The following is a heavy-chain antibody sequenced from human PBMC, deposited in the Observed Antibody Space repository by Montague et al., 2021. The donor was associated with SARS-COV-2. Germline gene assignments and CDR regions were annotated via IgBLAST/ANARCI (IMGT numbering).Heavy chain of an antibody. CDR2: IYYSGYT. CDR3: ARRPKGELAYFDS. J-gene: IGHJ4*02. D-gene: IGHD1-26*01. Sequence: SETLSLTCTVSGGSFTSYYWSWIRQSPGKGLEWIGTIYYSGYTNYNFSLKSRVTMSVDTSKNQFSLRLTSVTAADSAVYFCARRPKGELAYFDSWGQGTLVTVSS. V-gene: IGHV4-59*08. CDR1: GGSFTSYY.